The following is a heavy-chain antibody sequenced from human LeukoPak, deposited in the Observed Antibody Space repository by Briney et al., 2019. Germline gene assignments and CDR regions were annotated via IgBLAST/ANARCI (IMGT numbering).Heavy chain of an antibody. CDR1: GFTFSNYN. V-gene: IGHV3-48*01. CDR3: ARHDWFDP. Sequence: GGSLRLSCAASGFTFSNYNMNWVRQAPGKGLEWVSYISSSSSTIYYADSVKGRFTISRDNSKNTLYLQMNSLRAEDTAVYYCARHDWFDPWGQGTLVTVSS. J-gene: IGHJ5*02. CDR2: ISSSSSTI. D-gene: IGHD3-3*01.